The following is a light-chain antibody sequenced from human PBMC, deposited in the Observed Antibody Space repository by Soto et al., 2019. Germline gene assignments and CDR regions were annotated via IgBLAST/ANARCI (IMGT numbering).Light chain of an antibody. CDR2: AAS. CDR1: QSISSY. Sequence: DIQMTQSPSSLSASVGDRVTITCRASQSISSYLNWYQQKPAKAPKLLIYAASSLQSGVPSRFSGSGSGTDFTLTTSSLQPEDFATYYCQQSYSTPQTFGGGTKVEIK. J-gene: IGKJ4*01. CDR3: QQSYSTPQT. V-gene: IGKV1-39*01.